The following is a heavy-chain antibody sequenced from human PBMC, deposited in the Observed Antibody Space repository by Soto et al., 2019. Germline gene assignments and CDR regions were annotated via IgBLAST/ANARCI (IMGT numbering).Heavy chain of an antibody. CDR1: GGSFSGYY. Sequence: QVQLQQWGAGLLKPSETLSLTCAVYGGSFSGYYWSWIRQPPGKGLEWIGEINHSGSTNYNPSLKSRVTISVDTSKNQFSLKLSSVTAADTAVYYCASRTYDYGDYDDYWGQASLVTVSS. D-gene: IGHD4-17*01. CDR3: ASRTYDYGDYDDY. CDR2: INHSGST. J-gene: IGHJ4*02. V-gene: IGHV4-34*01.